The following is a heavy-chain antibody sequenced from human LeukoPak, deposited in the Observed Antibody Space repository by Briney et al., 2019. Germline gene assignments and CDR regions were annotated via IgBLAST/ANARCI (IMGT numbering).Heavy chain of an antibody. CDR3: ARANYGDLSFDY. CDR1: GYTFTGYY. J-gene: IGHJ4*02. D-gene: IGHD4-17*01. CDR2: INPNSGGT. V-gene: IGHV1-2*02. Sequence: ASVKVSCTASGYTFTGYYMHWVRQAPGQGLEWMGWINPNSGGTNYAQKFQGRVTMTRDTSISTAYMELSRLRSDDTAVYYCARANYGDLSFDYWGQGTLVTVSS.